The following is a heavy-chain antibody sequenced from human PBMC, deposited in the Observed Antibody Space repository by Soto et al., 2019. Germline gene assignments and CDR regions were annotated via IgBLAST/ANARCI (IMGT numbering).Heavy chain of an antibody. CDR3: ARGAGFWSGYYDY. D-gene: IGHD3-3*01. Sequence: PSETLSLTCTVSGGSISSYYWSWIRQPPGKGLEWIGYIYYSGSTNYNPSLKSRVTISVDTSKNQFSLKLSSVTAADTAVYYCARGAGFWSGYYDYWGQGTLVTVS. J-gene: IGHJ4*02. V-gene: IGHV4-59*01. CDR2: IYYSGST. CDR1: GGSISSYY.